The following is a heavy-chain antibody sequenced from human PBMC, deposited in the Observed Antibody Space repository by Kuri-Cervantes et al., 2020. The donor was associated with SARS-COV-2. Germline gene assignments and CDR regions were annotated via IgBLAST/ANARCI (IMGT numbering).Heavy chain of an antibody. CDR3: ARVGVYSSSSGPGPNWFDP. Sequence: SETLSLTCTVSGGSISSGDYYWSWIRQPPGKGLEWIGYIYYSGSTYYNPSLKSRVIISVDTSRNQFSLKLSSVTAADTAVYYCARVGVYSSSSGPGPNWFDPWGQGTLVTVSS. V-gene: IGHV4-30-4*01. D-gene: IGHD6-6*01. CDR2: IYYSGST. J-gene: IGHJ5*02. CDR1: GGSISSGDYY.